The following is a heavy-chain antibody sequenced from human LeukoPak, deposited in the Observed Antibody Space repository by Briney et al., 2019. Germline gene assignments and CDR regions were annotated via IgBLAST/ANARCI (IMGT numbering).Heavy chain of an antibody. D-gene: IGHD4-23*01. Sequence: AGGSLRLSCAASGFTFDDYAMHWVRQAPGKGLEWVSGISWNSGSIGYADSVKGRFTIYRDNAKNSLYLQMNSLRAEDTALYYCARVTVDHGGNVYYFDYWGQGTLVTVSS. CDR2: ISWNSGSI. V-gene: IGHV3-9*01. CDR1: GFTFDDYA. J-gene: IGHJ4*02. CDR3: ARVTVDHGGNVYYFDY.